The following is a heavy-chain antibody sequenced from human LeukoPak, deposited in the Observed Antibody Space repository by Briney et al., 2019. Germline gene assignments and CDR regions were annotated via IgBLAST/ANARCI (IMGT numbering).Heavy chain of an antibody. CDR3: ARDDDRPDNGLDY. CDR1: GFTFSSYG. D-gene: IGHD3-22*01. Sequence: GGSLRLSCAASGFTFSSYGMHWVRQAPGKGLEWVAVILSDGSKEFYTDSVKGRFTISRDNSKNTLYLQMNSLRAEDTAVYYCARDDDRPDNGLDYWGQGTLVTVSS. V-gene: IGHV3-33*01. J-gene: IGHJ4*02. CDR2: ILSDGSKE.